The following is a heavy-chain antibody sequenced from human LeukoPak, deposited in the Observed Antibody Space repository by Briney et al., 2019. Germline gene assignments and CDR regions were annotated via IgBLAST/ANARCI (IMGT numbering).Heavy chain of an antibody. J-gene: IGHJ3*02. CDR3: AKGLGVASLIVDALDM. D-gene: IGHD3/OR15-3a*01. CDR2: ITWNSGSV. V-gene: IGHV3-9*03. CDR1: GFTFHDYA. Sequence: PGGSLRLSCAASGFTFHDYAMHWVRHVTEKGLEWASGITWNSGSVLYADSVRGRFTISRDNAKNSLYLQMNSLRPEDMAFYYCAKGLGVASLIVDALDMWGQGTMVTV.